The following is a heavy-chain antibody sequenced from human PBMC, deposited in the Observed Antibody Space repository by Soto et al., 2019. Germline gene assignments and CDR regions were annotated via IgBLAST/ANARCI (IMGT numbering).Heavy chain of an antibody. J-gene: IGHJ4*02. CDR3: ARMRFSPGIAVAGMLSGDPFFGS. Sequence: QVQLVQSGAEVKKPGSSVKVSCRASGDTFSTYAINWVRQAPGQGLEWMERIIPIFGTSDYAQKFQDRVTITADNSTTTAYVEVNSPRSEHTAVYYCARMRFSPGIAVAGMLSGDPFFGSWGQGTLVTVSS. V-gene: IGHV1-69*06. CDR1: GDTFSTYA. CDR2: IIPIFGTS. D-gene: IGHD6-19*01.